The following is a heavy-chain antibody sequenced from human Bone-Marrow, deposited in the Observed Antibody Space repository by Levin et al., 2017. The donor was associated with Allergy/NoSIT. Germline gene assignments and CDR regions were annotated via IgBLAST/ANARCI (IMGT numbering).Heavy chain of an antibody. J-gene: IGHJ4*02. V-gene: IGHV4-59*01. CDR2: IYYSGST. CDR3: VRVGSDAGYNNYFDN. Sequence: SETLSLTCTVSDDSISDYYWTWIRQPPGKGLEWIGYIYYSGSTKYNDSLKSRVTMSVETSKNQLSLKLSSVTAADTAVYYCVRVGSDAGYNNYFDNWGQGTLVTVSS. D-gene: IGHD5-24*01. CDR1: DDSISDYY.